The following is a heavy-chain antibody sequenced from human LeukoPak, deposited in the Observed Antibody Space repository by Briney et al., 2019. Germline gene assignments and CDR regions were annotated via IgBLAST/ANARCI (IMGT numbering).Heavy chain of an antibody. CDR2: INHSGST. CDR1: GGSISSYY. J-gene: IGHJ4*02. D-gene: IGHD5-18*01. V-gene: IGHV4-34*01. CDR3: ARWATAMVLDY. Sequence: PSETLSLTCTVSGGSISSYYWSWIRQPAGKGLEWIGEINHSGSTNYNPSLKSRVTISVDTSKNQFSLKLSSVTAADTAVYYCARWATAMVLDYWGQGTLVTVSS.